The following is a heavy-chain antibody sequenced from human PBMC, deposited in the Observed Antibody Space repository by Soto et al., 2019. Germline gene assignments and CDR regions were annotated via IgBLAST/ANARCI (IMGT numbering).Heavy chain of an antibody. CDR1: GFTISNYW. CDR3: TRVISGSSGLFDY. Sequence: GGSLRLSCVASGFTISNYWMHWVRQAPGKGLVWVSRISPDGSTTNYADSVKGRFTISRDNAKNTLYLQMDSLRAEDTALYYCTRVISGSSGLFDYWGQGTLVTVSS. V-gene: IGHV3-74*01. J-gene: IGHJ4*02. D-gene: IGHD1-26*01. CDR2: ISPDGSTT.